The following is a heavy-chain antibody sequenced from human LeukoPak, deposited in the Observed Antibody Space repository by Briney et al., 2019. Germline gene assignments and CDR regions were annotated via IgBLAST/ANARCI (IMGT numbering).Heavy chain of an antibody. CDR2: ISGSGHGPVT. D-gene: IGHD2-15*01. CDR1: GFTVSSNY. CDR3: AKTSVGEGRIIESGYFDK. J-gene: IGHJ4*02. Sequence: GGSLRLSCAASGFTVSSNYMSWVRQAPGKGREWVSIISGSGHGPVTYYADSVKGRFTISRDDSKNTRFLHMNSLRAEDTAVYYCAKTSVGEGRIIESGYFDKWGPGTLVTVSS. V-gene: IGHV3-23*01.